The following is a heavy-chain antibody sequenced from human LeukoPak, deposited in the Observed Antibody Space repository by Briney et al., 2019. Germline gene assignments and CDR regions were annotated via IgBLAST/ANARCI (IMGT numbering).Heavy chain of an antibody. V-gene: IGHV4-38-2*02. CDR1: GYSIGSGYY. D-gene: IGHD6-19*01. Sequence: SETLSLTCTVSGYSIGSGYYWGWIRQPPGKGLEWIGSIYHSGSTFYNPSLKSRVTISVDTSKNQFSLKLTSVTAADTAVYYCARGGSGWYDGDFDYWGQGTLVTVSS. CDR2: IYHSGST. J-gene: IGHJ4*02. CDR3: ARGGSGWYDGDFDY.